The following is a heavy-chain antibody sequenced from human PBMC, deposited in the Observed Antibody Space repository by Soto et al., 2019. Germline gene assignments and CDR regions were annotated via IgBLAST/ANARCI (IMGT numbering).Heavy chain of an antibody. CDR3: ARESIFLEWSPKNNYGMDV. J-gene: IGHJ6*02. CDR2: ISYDGSNK. CDR1: GFTFSSYA. V-gene: IGHV3-30-3*01. D-gene: IGHD3-3*01. Sequence: GGSLRLSCAASGFTFSSYAMHWVRQAPGKGLEWVAVISYDGSNKYYADSVKGRFTISRDNSKNTLYLQMNSLRAEDTAVYYCARESIFLEWSPKNNYGMDVWGQGTTVTVSS.